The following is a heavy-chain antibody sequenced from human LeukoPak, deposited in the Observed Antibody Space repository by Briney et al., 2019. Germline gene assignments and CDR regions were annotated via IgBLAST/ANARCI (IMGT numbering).Heavy chain of an antibody. CDR2: IYSSGST. CDR1: GGSVSNGNYY. CDR3: ARGPWMTTVTTGRGLDF. J-gene: IGHJ4*02. D-gene: IGHD4-17*01. Sequence: MASETLSLTCTVSGGSVSNGNYYWSWIRQPAGKGLEWIGRIYSSGSTNYNPSLNSRVTMSVDMSKNQFSLKLSSVTAADTAVYYCARGPWMTTVTTGRGLDFWGQGTLVTVSS. V-gene: IGHV4-61*02.